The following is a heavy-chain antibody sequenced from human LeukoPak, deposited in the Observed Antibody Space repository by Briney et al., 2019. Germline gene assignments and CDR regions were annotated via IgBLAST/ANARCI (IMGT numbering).Heavy chain of an antibody. Sequence: RASVKVSCKASGYTFTSYGISWVRQAPGQGLEWMGWISAYNGNTNYAQKLQGRVTMTTDTSTSTAYMELRSLRSDDTAVYYCARTRNPGQLWLPYFDYWGQGTLVTVSS. V-gene: IGHV1-18*01. CDR1: GYTFTSYG. CDR3: ARTRNPGQLWLPYFDY. J-gene: IGHJ4*02. CDR2: ISAYNGNT. D-gene: IGHD5-18*01.